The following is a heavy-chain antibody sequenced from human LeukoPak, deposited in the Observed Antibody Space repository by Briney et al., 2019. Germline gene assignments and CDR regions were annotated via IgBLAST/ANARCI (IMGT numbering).Heavy chain of an antibody. V-gene: IGHV3-23*01. Sequence: GGSLRLSCAASGFTFSSYAMSWVRQAPGKGLEWVSAISGSGGSTYYGDSVKGRLTIYRDNSKNTLYLQMNSLRAEDTAVYYCAEGIAAAGPNYFDYWGQRTLVTVSS. CDR3: AEGIAAAGPNYFDY. J-gene: IGHJ4*02. CDR2: ISGSGGST. CDR1: GFTFSSYA. D-gene: IGHD6-13*01.